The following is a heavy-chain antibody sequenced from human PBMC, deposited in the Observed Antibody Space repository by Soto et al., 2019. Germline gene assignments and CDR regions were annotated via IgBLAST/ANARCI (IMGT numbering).Heavy chain of an antibody. CDR1: GFTVSSNY. J-gene: IGHJ2*01. Sequence: EVQLVESGGGLVQPGGSLRLSCAASGFTVSSNYMSWVRQAPEKGLEWVSVIYSGGSTYYADSVKGRFTISRHNSKNTLYLQMNSLRAEDTAVYYCARPAGGPDWYFDLWGRGTLVTVSS. CDR3: ARPAGGPDWYFDL. D-gene: IGHD3-16*01. V-gene: IGHV3-53*04. CDR2: IYSGGST.